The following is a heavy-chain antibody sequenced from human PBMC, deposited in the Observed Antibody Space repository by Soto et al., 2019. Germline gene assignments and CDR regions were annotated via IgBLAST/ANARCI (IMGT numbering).Heavy chain of an antibody. CDR2: IYYSGST. Sequence: SETLSLTCTVSGGSISSGGYYWSWIRQHPGKGLEWIGYIYYSGSTYYNPSLKSRVTISVDTSKNQFSLKLSSVTAADTAVYYCARGAIYGDYAVDWFDPWGQGTLVTVSS. CDR3: ARGAIYGDYAVDWFDP. D-gene: IGHD4-17*01. V-gene: IGHV4-31*03. CDR1: GGSISSGGYY. J-gene: IGHJ5*02.